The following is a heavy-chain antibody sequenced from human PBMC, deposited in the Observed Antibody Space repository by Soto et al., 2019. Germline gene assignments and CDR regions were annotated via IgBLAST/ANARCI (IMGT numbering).Heavy chain of an antibody. D-gene: IGHD2-15*01. CDR1: GYSFTSYW. V-gene: IGHV5-51*01. J-gene: IGHJ5*02. CDR2: IYPGDSDT. Sequence: GESLKISCKGSGYSFTSYWIGWVRQMPGKGLEWMGFIYPGDSDTRYSPSFQGQVTISADKSISTAYLQWSSLKASDTAMYYCAIGGGVVVADNWFDPWGQGTLVTVSS. CDR3: AIGGGVVVADNWFDP.